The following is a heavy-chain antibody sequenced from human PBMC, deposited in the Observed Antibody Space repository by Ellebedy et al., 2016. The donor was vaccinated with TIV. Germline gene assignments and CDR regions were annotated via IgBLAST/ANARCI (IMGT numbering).Heavy chain of an antibody. Sequence: SETLSLTXTVSGGSISSYYWSWIRQPPGKGLEWIGYIYYSGSTNYNPSLKSRVTISVDTSKNQFSLKLSSVTAADTAVYYCARQSSWYRAFDYWGQGTLVTVSS. CDR3: ARQSSWYRAFDY. CDR1: GGSISSYY. V-gene: IGHV4-59*08. J-gene: IGHJ4*02. D-gene: IGHD6-13*01. CDR2: IYYSGST.